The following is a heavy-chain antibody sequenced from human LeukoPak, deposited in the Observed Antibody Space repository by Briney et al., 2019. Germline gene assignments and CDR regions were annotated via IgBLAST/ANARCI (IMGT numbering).Heavy chain of an antibody. J-gene: IGHJ6*02. CDR3: ARSRNCSSTSRYTPYSSSWYGSLLYGMDV. D-gene: IGHD2-2*02. V-gene: IGHV1-69*04. Sequence: SVKVSCKASGGTFSSYAISWVRQAPGQGLEWMGRIIPIFGIANYAQKFQGRVTITADKSTSTAYMELSSLRSEDTAVYYCARSRNCSSTSRYTPYSSSWYGSLLYGMDVWGQGTTVTVSS. CDR2: IIPIFGIA. CDR1: GGTFSSYA.